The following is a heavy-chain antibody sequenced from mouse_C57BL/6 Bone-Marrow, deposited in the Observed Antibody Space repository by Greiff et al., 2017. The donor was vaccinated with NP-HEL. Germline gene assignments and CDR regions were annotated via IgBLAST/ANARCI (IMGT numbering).Heavy chain of an antibody. CDR1: GYTFTSYW. Sequence: QVQLKQPGAELVKPGASVKMSCKASGYTFTSYWITWVKQRPGQGLEWIGDIYPGSGSTNYNEKFKSKATLTVDTSSSTAYMQLSSLTSEDSAVYYCAREGSFYYYGSSFFDYWGQGTTLTVSS. D-gene: IGHD1-1*01. J-gene: IGHJ2*01. CDR2: IYPGSGST. CDR3: AREGSFYYYGSSFFDY. V-gene: IGHV1-55*01.